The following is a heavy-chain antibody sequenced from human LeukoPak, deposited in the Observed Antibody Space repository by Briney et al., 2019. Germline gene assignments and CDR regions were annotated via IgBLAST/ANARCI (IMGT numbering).Heavy chain of an antibody. D-gene: IGHD3-22*01. J-gene: IGHJ4*02. CDR2: IYYSGST. CDR1: GGSISSSSYY. V-gene: IGHV4-39*07. Sequence: SETLSLTCTVSGGSISSSSYYWGWIRQPPGEGLEWIGSIYYSGSTYYNPSLKSRVTISVDTSKNQFSLKLSSVTAADTAVYYCARVERSGYFNGYWGQGTLVTVSS. CDR3: ARVERSGYFNGY.